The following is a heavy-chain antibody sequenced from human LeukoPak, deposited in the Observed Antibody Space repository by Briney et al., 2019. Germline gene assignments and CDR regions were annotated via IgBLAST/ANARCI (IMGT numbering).Heavy chain of an antibody. Sequence: SETLSLTCAVYGGSFSGYYWSWIRQPPGKGLEWIGEINHSGSTNYNPSLKSRVTISVDTSKNQFSLKLGSVTAADTAVYYCARWRIAAAGTTVDYWGQGTLVTVSS. V-gene: IGHV4-34*01. CDR3: ARWRIAAAGTTVDY. CDR1: GGSFSGYY. CDR2: INHSGST. J-gene: IGHJ4*02. D-gene: IGHD6-13*01.